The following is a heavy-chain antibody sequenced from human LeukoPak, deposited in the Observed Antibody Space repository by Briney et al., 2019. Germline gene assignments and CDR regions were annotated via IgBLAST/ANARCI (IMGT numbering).Heavy chain of an antibody. Sequence: PGGSLRLSCAGSGFTFSSYAMSWVRQAPGKGLEWVSAISGSGGTTYYADSLKGRFTISRDNSKNSLYLQMNSLRAEDTAVYYCARAPVLRFLEWPRWGFDYWGQGTLVTVSS. CDR2: ISGSGGTT. CDR1: GFTFSSYA. V-gene: IGHV3-23*01. D-gene: IGHD3-3*01. CDR3: ARAPVLRFLEWPRWGFDY. J-gene: IGHJ4*02.